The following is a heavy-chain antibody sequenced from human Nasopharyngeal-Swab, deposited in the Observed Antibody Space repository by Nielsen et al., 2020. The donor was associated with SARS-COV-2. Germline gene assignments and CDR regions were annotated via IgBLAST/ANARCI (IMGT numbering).Heavy chain of an antibody. CDR1: GRSLDNYY. CDR2: IFYSGSI. V-gene: IGHV4-59*01. J-gene: IGHJ4*02. CDR3: TRSQFWSGSDY. D-gene: IGHD3-3*01. Sequence: SETLSLTCSVFGRSLDNYYLTWIRHAPGKGLEWIGYIFYSGSINYNPSLKSRVTISVDMSKNQFPLKLRSVTAADTAVYYCTRSQFWSGSDYWGQGTLVTVSS.